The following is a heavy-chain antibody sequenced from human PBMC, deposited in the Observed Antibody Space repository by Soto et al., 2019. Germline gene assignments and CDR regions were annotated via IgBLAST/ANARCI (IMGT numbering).Heavy chain of an antibody. Sequence: QVQLQESGPGLVKPSETLSLTCTVSGGSINSHYWNWIRQPPVKGLEWIGYIFYTVSTNYNPSLKRRVTISVNTSKQQFSLKLSSVTATDTAVYYCASGVDGDYATNEYFQYWGQGTLVTVSS. CDR1: GGSINSHY. V-gene: IGHV4-59*11. CDR3: ASGVDGDYATNEYFQY. CDR2: IFYTVST. J-gene: IGHJ1*01. D-gene: IGHD4-17*01.